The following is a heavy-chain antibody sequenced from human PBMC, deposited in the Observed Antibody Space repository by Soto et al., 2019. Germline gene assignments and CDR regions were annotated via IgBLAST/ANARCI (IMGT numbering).Heavy chain of an antibody. V-gene: IGHV3-64D*08. CDR1: GFTFSSYA. J-gene: IGHJ4*02. Sequence: GGSLRLSCSASGFTFSSYAMHWVRQAPGKGLEYVSAISSNGGSTYYADSVKGRFTISRDNSKNTLYLQMSSLRAEDTAVYYCVKDGDTVYYDFWSGIPPYYFDYWGQGTLVTVSS. CDR2: ISSNGGST. D-gene: IGHD3-3*01. CDR3: VKDGDTVYYDFWSGIPPYYFDY.